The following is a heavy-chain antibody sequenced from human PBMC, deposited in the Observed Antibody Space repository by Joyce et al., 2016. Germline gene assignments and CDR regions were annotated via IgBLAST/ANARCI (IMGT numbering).Heavy chain of an antibody. J-gene: IGHJ4*02. D-gene: IGHD1-14*01. V-gene: IGHV3-15*02. CDR3: TTDAGRQPYYFDY. Sequence: EVQLVESGGALVKPGGSLRLSCVGSGFTFRSAWMHWVRQAPGKGLECGGRIKLETQGGTTDYAAPVKGRFTISRDDSKNTLFLQMNSLRTEDTAVYYCTTDAGRQPYYFDYWGQGTLVTVSS. CDR2: IKLETQGGTT. CDR1: GFTFRSAW.